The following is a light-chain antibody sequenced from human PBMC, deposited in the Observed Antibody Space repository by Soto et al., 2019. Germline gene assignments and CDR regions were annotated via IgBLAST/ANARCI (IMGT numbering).Light chain of an antibody. V-gene: IGKV3-20*01. CDR1: QSVSSSY. CDR2: GAS. CDR3: QQYGSSPWT. Sequence: EIVLTQSPGTLSLSPGERAILSCRASQSVSSSYLVWYQQKPGQAPRLLIYGASSRATGTPDRFSGSGSGTDFTLTISRLEPEDFAVYYCQQYGSSPWTFGQGTKVEIK. J-gene: IGKJ1*01.